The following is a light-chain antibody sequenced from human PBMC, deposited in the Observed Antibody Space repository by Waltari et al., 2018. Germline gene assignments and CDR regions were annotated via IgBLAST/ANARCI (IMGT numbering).Light chain of an antibody. CDR2: RVF. V-gene: IGKV2-30*02. CDR3: MQGTHWPYT. J-gene: IGKJ2*01. CDR1: QSLAHSDGNTH. Sequence: DVVMTQSPLSLPVPLGQAASLSCNSSQSLAHSDGNTHLTWFQQRPGQSPRRLIYRVFNRDSGVPDRFSGSGSGTDFTLKITRVEAENVGVYYCMQGTHWPYTFGPGTKLDIK.